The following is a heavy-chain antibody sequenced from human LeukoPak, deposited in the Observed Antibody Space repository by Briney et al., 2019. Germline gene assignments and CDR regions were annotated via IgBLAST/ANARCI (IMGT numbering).Heavy chain of an antibody. D-gene: IGHD5-24*01. CDR2: ISPSGGST. Sequence: SSVTVSCMAFGYTFTRNYIHWVRQAPGQEPEGMGVISPSGGSTIYAQKFKCRVNLTRDMSTSTDYLELSSLRSEDTAVYHGAIDNSVRDEAWWFNPWGQGTLVTVSS. CDR1: GYTFTRNY. V-gene: IGHV1-46*01. CDR3: AIDNSVRDEAWWFNP. J-gene: IGHJ5*02.